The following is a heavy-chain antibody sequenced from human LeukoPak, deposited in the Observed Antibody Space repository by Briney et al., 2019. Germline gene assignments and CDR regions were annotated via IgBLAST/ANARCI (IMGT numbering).Heavy chain of an antibody. V-gene: IGHV1-18*01. CDR2: ISAYNGNT. Sequence: GASVKVSCKASGYTFTSYGISWVRQAPGQGLEWMGWISAYNGNTNYAQKLQGRVTMTTDTSTSTAYMELRSLRSDDTAVYYCARDRIPAAISYFQHWGQGTLVTVSS. CDR1: GYTFTSYG. J-gene: IGHJ1*01. D-gene: IGHD2-2*01. CDR3: ARDRIPAAISYFQH.